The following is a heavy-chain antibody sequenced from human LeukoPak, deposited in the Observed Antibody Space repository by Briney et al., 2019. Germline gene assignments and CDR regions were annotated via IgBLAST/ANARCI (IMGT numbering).Heavy chain of an antibody. D-gene: IGHD4-17*01. Sequence: GGSLRLSCAASGFTFSSHWMGWVRQCPGKGLEWVANIKEDGRKTDYMDSVKGRFTISRDNAKNSLYLQMSSLRADDTAIYYCARHGDTSFDHWGQGTLVTVSS. CDR1: GFTFSSHW. CDR2: IKEDGRKT. V-gene: IGHV3-7*01. CDR3: ARHGDTSFDH. J-gene: IGHJ4*02.